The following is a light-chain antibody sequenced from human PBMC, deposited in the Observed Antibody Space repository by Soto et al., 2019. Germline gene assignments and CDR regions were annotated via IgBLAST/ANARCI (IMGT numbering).Light chain of an antibody. Sequence: QSALTQPXSVSGSPGQXXXIXCTGTSSDVGGYNYVSWYQQHPGKAPKLXIHEVSNRPSGVSDRFSGSKSGXXAPXTISGXXXDDXAXYXXSSHTSYSTRVFGTGTXVTVL. CDR1: SSDVGGYNY. CDR2: EVS. J-gene: IGLJ1*01. CDR3: SSHTSYSTRV. V-gene: IGLV2-14*01.